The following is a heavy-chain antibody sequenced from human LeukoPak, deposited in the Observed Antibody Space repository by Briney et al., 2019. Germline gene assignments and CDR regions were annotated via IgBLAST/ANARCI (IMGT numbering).Heavy chain of an antibody. CDR2: ISAYNGNT. V-gene: IGHV1-18*01. J-gene: IGHJ4*02. Sequence: ASVKVSCKASGYTFTSYGISWVRQAPGQGLEWMGWISAYNGNTNYAQKLQGRVTMTTDTSTSTASMELRSLRSDDTAVYYCASFACSGGSCSSAHEYWGQGTLVTVSS. CDR1: GYTFTSYG. CDR3: ASFACSGGSCSSAHEY. D-gene: IGHD2-15*01.